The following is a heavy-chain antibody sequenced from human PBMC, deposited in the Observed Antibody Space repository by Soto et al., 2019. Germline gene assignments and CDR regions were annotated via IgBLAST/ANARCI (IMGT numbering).Heavy chain of an antibody. J-gene: IGHJ4*02. D-gene: IGHD2-15*01. V-gene: IGHV1-8*01. Sequence: ASVKVSCKASGYTFTSYDINWVRQATGQGLERMGWMNPNSGNTGYAQKFQGRVTMTRNTSISTAYMELSSLRSEDTAVYYCARGGTFLGFWDCSGGSCYSYFDYWGQGTLVTVSS. CDR3: ARGGTFLGFWDCSGGSCYSYFDY. CDR1: GYTFTSYD. CDR2: MNPNSGNT.